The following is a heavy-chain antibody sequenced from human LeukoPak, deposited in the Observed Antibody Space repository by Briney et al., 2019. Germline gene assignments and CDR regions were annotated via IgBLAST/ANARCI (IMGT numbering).Heavy chain of an antibody. D-gene: IGHD6-13*01. CDR2: IYHSGST. Sequence: SETLSLTCAVSGGSISSSNWWSWVRQPPGKGLEWIGEIYHSGSTNYNPSLKSRVTISVDKPKNQFSLKLSSVTAADTAVYYCARAAPREQQLIFDYWGQGTLVTVSS. CDR3: ARAAPREQQLIFDY. CDR1: GGSISSSNW. J-gene: IGHJ4*02. V-gene: IGHV4-4*02.